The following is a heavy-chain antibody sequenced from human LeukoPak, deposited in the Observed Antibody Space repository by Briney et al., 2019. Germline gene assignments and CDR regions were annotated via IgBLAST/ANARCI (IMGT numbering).Heavy chain of an antibody. J-gene: IGHJ4*02. Sequence: TGRSLRLSCAASGFTFDDYAMHWVRQAPGKGLEWVSGISWNSGSIGYADSVKGRFTISRDNGKNSLYLQMNSLRAEDTAVYYCAREGHTYGSDYWGQGTLVTVSS. D-gene: IGHD3-10*01. CDR3: AREGHTYGSDY. CDR2: ISWNSGSI. CDR1: GFTFDDYA. V-gene: IGHV3-9*01.